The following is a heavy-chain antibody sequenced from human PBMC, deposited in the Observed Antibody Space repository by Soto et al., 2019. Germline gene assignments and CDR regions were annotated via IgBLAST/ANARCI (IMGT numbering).Heavy chain of an antibody. CDR2: IIPIFGTA. D-gene: IGHD4-17*01. Sequence: GASVKVSCKASGGTFSSYAISWVRQAPGQGLEWMGGIIPIFGTANYAQKFQGRVTITADESTSTAYMELSSLRSEDTAVYYCARGTGPLVYAPFDYWGQGTLVTVSS. CDR1: GGTFSSYA. CDR3: ARGTGPLVYAPFDY. J-gene: IGHJ4*02. V-gene: IGHV1-69*13.